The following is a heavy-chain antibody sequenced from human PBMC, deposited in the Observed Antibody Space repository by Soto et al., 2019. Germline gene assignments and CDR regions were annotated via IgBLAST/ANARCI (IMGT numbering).Heavy chain of an antibody. CDR2: IYYSGST. Sequence: NPSETLSLTCTVSGGPISTGDYYWSWIRQPPGKGLEWIGYIYYSGSTYYNPSLKSRLIISVDPSKTQFSLRLGSVTAADTAVYYCARGTGGTLKFDPWGLGTLVTVSS. J-gene: IGHJ5*02. V-gene: IGHV4-30-4*01. CDR3: ARGTGGTLKFDP. CDR1: GGPISTGDYY. D-gene: IGHD1-1*01.